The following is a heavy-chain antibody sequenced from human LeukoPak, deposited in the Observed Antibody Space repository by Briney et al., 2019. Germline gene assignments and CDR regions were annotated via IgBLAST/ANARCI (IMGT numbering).Heavy chain of an antibody. J-gene: IGHJ4*02. CDR1: GCTFSSYA. CDR2: ISGSDGRT. Sequence: PGGSLRLSCVGSGCTFSSYAMSWVRQAPGKGLEWVSAISGSDGRTFYADSVKGRFAISRDNTENTVYLQMSSLRAEDTAVYYCAKESPYCSGSNCRQYYFDYWGQGTLVTVSS. CDR3: AKESPYCSGSNCRQYYFDY. D-gene: IGHD2-15*01. V-gene: IGHV3-23*01.